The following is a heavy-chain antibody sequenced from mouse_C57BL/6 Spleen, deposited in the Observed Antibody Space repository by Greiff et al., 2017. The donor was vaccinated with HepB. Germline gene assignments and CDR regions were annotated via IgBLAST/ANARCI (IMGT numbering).Heavy chain of an antibody. J-gene: IGHJ2*01. CDR3: ARGYGSSSFDY. CDR1: GYSITSGYY. D-gene: IGHD1-1*01. Sequence: EVQLVESGPGLVKPSQSLSLTCSVTGYSITSGYYWNWIRQFPGNKLEWMGYISYDGSNNYNPSLKNRISITRDTSKNQFFLKLNSVTTEDTATYYCARGYGSSSFDYWGQGTTLTVSS. CDR2: ISYDGSN. V-gene: IGHV3-6*01.